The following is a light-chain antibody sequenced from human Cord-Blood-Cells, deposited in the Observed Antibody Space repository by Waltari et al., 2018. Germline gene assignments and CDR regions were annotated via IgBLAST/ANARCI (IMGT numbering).Light chain of an antibody. CDR2: EGS. J-gene: IGLJ3*02. Sequence: QSALTQPASESGSPGQSITISCTGTSSDVGSSNLVSWYQQHPGKAPKLMIYEGSKRPSGVSNRFSGSKSGNTASLTISGLQAEDEADYYCCSYAGSSTWVFGGGTKLTVL. V-gene: IGLV2-23*01. CDR1: SSDVGSSNL. CDR3: CSYAGSSTWV.